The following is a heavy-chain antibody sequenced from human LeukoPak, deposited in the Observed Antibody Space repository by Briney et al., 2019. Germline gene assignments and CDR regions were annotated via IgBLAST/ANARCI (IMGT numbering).Heavy chain of an antibody. Sequence: SETLSLTCAVYGGSFSGYYWSGIRQPPGKGLEWIGEINHSGSTNYNPSLKSRVTISVDTSKNQFSLKLSSVTAADTAVYYCARGQGYYDFWSGYYHDAFDIWGQGTMVTVSS. D-gene: IGHD3-3*01. V-gene: IGHV4-34*01. CDR1: GGSFSGYY. J-gene: IGHJ3*02. CDR2: INHSGST. CDR3: ARGQGYYDFWSGYYHDAFDI.